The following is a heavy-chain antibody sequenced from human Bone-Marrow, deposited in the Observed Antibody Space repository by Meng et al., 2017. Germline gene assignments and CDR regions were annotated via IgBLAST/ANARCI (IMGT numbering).Heavy chain of an antibody. D-gene: IGHD1-26*01. V-gene: IGHV1-2*02. CDR2: INPNSGGT. CDR1: AGTFSSYA. CDR3: AVRPLVEPTAEVDY. Sequence: ASAKVSCKASAGTFSSYAISWLRQAPGQGLEWMGWINPNSGGTNYAQKFQGRVTMTRDTSISTAYMELSRLRSDDTAVYYCAVRPLVEPTAEVDYWGQGTLVTVSS. J-gene: IGHJ4*02.